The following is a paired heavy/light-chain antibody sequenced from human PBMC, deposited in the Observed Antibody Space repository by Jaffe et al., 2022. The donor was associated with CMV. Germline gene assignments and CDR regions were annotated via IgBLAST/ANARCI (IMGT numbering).Light chain of an antibody. CDR2: GAS. Sequence: EIVLTQSPGTLSLSPGERATLSCRASQSVSSSYLAWYQQKPGQAPRLLIYGASSRATGIPDRFSGSGSGTDFTLTISRLEPEDFAVYYCQQYGSSPPHTFGQGTKLEIK. CDR3: QQYGSSPPHT. J-gene: IGKJ2*01. CDR1: QSVSSSY. V-gene: IGKV3-20*01.
Heavy chain of an antibody. V-gene: IGHV3-21*01. Sequence: EVQLVESGGGLVKPGGSLRLSCAASGFTFSSYSMNWVRQAPGKGLEWVSSISSSSSYIYYADSVKGRFTISRDNAKNSLYLQMNSLRAEDTAVYYCARDPEYYDFWSGYYTGGGDDYWGQGTLVTVSS. J-gene: IGHJ4*02. CDR1: GFTFSSYS. CDR2: ISSSSSYI. D-gene: IGHD3-3*01. CDR3: ARDPEYYDFWSGYYTGGGDDY.